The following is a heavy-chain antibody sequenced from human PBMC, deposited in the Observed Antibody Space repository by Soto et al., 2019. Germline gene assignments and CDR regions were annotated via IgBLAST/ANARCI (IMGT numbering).Heavy chain of an antibody. CDR3: AKCGIWGVTWGHPNH. J-gene: IGHJ5*02. Sequence: EVQLLESGGGLVQPGGSLRLSCVTSGFTFSSYAMSWVRQAPGKGLEWVSGISGSGDNTYYADSVKGRFTISRDNSKNTLYLEMDGLRAEDTAVYYCAKCGIWGVTWGHPNHWGQGTLVTVSS. CDR1: GFTFSSYA. D-gene: IGHD3-10*01. V-gene: IGHV3-23*01. CDR2: ISGSGDNT.